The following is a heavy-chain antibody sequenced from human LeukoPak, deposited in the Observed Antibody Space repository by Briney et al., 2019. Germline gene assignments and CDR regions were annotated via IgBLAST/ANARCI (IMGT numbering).Heavy chain of an antibody. J-gene: IGHJ4*02. D-gene: IGHD4-17*01. CDR2: ISWNSGSI. CDR1: GFTFDDYA. CDR3: AKDLYGDQGRTFDY. Sequence: PGRSLRLSCAASGFTFDDYAMHWVRHAPGKGLEWVSGISWNSGSIGYADSVKGRFTISRDNAKNSLYLQMNSLRAEDTALYYCAKDLYGDQGRTFDYWGQGTLVTVSS. V-gene: IGHV3-9*01.